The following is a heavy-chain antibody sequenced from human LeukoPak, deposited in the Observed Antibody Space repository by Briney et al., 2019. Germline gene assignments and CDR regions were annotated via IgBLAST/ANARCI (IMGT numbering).Heavy chain of an antibody. CDR3: ARGPSGIAVAGVLDY. D-gene: IGHD6-19*01. J-gene: IGHJ4*02. Sequence: SETLSLTCAVYGGSLSGYYWSWIRQPPGKGLEWIGEINHSGSTNYNPSLKSRVTISVDTSKNQFSLKLSSVTAADTAVYYCARGPSGIAVAGVLDYWGQGTLVTVSS. CDR2: INHSGST. V-gene: IGHV4-34*01. CDR1: GGSLSGYY.